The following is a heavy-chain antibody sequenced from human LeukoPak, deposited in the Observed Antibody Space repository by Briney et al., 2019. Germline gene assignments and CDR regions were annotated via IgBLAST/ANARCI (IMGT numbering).Heavy chain of an antibody. CDR3: ASVYKSNWFDH. V-gene: IGHV1-69*06. CDR2: IIPFFGTA. CDR1: GGTFSSYA. J-gene: IGHJ5*02. D-gene: IGHD1-14*01. Sequence: SVPVPRKASGGTFSSYAISWVRQPPAQGLEWMGRIIPFFGTANYAQKFQGRVTITADKSTRTAYVALSSLRSEDTAVYCCASVYKSNWFDHWGQGTLVTVSS.